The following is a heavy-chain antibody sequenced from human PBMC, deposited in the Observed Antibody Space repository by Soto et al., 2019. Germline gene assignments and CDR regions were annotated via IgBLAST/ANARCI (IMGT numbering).Heavy chain of an antibody. J-gene: IGHJ4*02. V-gene: IGHV3-23*01. CDR2: ISGSGGST. CDR3: AKGSPVGSYYGSSGFDY. D-gene: IGHD3-22*01. CDR1: GFTFSNYA. Sequence: EEQLLESGGCLVQPGGSLRLSCAASGFTFSNYAMNWVRQAPGKGLEWVSVISGSGGSTYYADSVKGRFTISRDNSKNTLDLQMNSLRAEDTAVYYCAKGSPVGSYYGSSGFDYWGQGTLVTVSS.